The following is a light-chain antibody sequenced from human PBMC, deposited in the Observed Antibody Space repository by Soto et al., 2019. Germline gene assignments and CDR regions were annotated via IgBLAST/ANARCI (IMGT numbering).Light chain of an antibody. CDR2: GAS. Sequence: EIVMTQSPATLSVSPGEGATLSCRASQSVGRDLAWYQQKPGKAPRLLIYGASTRATGIPARFTGSGSGTEFTLAINSLQSDGVAVYWCQQYNTWPPTLGPGTTVDIK. J-gene: IGKJ3*01. V-gene: IGKV3-15*01. CDR1: QSVGRD. CDR3: QQYNTWPPT.